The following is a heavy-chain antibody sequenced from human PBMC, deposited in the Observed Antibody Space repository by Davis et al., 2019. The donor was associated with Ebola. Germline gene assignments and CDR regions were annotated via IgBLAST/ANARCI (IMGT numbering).Heavy chain of an antibody. Sequence: HSQTLSLTCAISGNSVSINIGDWNWIRQSPSRGLEWLGRTYYSSKWYNDYAVSVKSRITINPDTSKNQFSLHLNSVTPEDTALYFCARGWLRRGLDAWGEGTAVTVSS. J-gene: IGHJ6*04. V-gene: IGHV6-1*01. CDR1: GNSVSINIGD. CDR2: TYYSSKWYN. D-gene: IGHD3-10*01. CDR3: ARGWLRRGLDA.